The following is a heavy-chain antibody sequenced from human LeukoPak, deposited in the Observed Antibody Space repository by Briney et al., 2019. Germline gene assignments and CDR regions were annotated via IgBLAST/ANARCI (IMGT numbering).Heavy chain of an antibody. Sequence: GGSLRLSCAASGFTFDDYAMHWVRQARGKGLEWVSGISWNSGSIGYADSVKGRFTISRDNAKNSLYLQMNSLRAEDTALYYCAKVSGYCSGGSCYPFDYWGQGTLVTVSS. CDR3: AKVSGYCSGGSCYPFDY. J-gene: IGHJ4*02. V-gene: IGHV3-9*01. CDR1: GFTFDDYA. CDR2: ISWNSGSI. D-gene: IGHD2-15*01.